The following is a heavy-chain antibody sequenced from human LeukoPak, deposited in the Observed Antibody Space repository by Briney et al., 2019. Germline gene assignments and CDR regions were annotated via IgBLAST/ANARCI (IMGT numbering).Heavy chain of an antibody. CDR3: ARDFGFGAYFDY. CDR1: GFTFDDYA. Sequence: PGRSLRLSCAASGFTFDDYAMHWVRQAPGKGLEWVSGISWNSGSIGYADSVKGRFTISRDNAKNSLYLQMNSLRAEDTAVYYCARDFGFGAYFDYWGQGTLVTVSS. V-gene: IGHV3-9*01. J-gene: IGHJ4*02. CDR2: ISWNSGSI. D-gene: IGHD3-10*01.